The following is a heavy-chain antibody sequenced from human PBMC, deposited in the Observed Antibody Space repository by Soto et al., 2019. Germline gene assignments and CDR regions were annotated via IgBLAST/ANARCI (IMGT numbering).Heavy chain of an antibody. CDR1: GFIFSNYA. J-gene: IGHJ4*02. CDR2: IRISEGST. D-gene: IGHD6-19*01. Sequence: EVQLLESGGGLVQPGGSLGLSCAASGFIFSNYAMSWVRQAPGKGLEWVSSIRISEGSTHYADSVKGRFTISRDNPKNTLYLQMSSLRADDTAVYYCAKDREVTVADNFDYWGQGTLVTVSS. CDR3: AKDREVTVADNFDY. V-gene: IGHV3-23*01.